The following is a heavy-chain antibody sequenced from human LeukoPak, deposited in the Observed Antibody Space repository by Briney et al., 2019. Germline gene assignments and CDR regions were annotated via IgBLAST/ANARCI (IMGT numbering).Heavy chain of an antibody. CDR1: GGSFSGYY. V-gene: IGHV4-34*01. D-gene: IGHD6-6*01. CDR3: ASLLRGYTQLVPYYYYYMDV. CDR2: INHSGST. J-gene: IGHJ6*03. Sequence: SETLSLTCAVCGGSFSGYYWSWIRQPPGKGLEWIGEINHSGSTNYNPSLKCRVTISVDTSKNQFSLKLSSVTAADTAVYYCASLLRGYTQLVPYYYYYMDVWGKGTTVTVSS.